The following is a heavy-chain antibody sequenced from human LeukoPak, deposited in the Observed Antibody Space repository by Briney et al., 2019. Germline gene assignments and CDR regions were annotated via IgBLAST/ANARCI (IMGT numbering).Heavy chain of an antibody. CDR1: GYSISSGYY. V-gene: IGHV4-38-2*02. CDR2: IYLSGST. D-gene: IGHD3-22*01. CDR3: ARDHIVVVNDDGFDP. Sequence: SETLSLTCTVSGYSISSGYYWGWIRQPPGKGLEWIGSIYLSGSTYYNPSLKSRVTISVDTSKNQFSLKLSSVTAADTAVYYCARDHIVVVNDDGFDPWGQGTLVTVSS. J-gene: IGHJ5*02.